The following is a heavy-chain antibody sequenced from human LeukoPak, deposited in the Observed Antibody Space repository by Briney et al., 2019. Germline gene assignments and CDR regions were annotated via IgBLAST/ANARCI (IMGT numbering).Heavy chain of an antibody. D-gene: IGHD2-21*02. J-gene: IGHJ4*02. CDR2: ISGSGSGGST. V-gene: IGHV3-23*01. CDR3: AKGVVVVTAMNYFDY. CDR1: GFTFSSSA. Sequence: GGSLRLSCAASGFTFSSSAMSWVRQAPGKGLEWVSSISGSGSGGSTYYADSVKGRFTISRDNSKNTLYLQMNSLRAEDTAVYYCAKGVVVVTAMNYFDYWGQGTLVTVSS.